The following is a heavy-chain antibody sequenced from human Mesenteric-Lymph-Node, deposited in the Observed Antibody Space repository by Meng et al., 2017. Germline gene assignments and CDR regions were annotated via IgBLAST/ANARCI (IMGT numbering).Heavy chain of an antibody. CDR2: IYYSGST. CDR1: GGSISGSTYY. V-gene: IGHV4-39*07. CDR3: ARATTLKGWFDP. Sequence: LQLKEAGPGLVKPSETPSLTCTVSGGSISGSTYYWGWIRQPPGKGPEWIGSIYYSGSTYYNPSLKSRVTISLDTSQDQFSLSLTSVTAADTAVYYCARATTLKGWFDPWGQGTLVTVSS. J-gene: IGHJ5*02. D-gene: IGHD1-1*01.